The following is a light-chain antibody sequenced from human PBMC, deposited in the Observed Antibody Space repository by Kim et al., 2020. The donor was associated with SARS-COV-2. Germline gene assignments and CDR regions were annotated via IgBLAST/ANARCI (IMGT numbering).Light chain of an antibody. CDR2: VNN. J-gene: IGLJ1*01. V-gene: IGLV1-51*01. CDR3: GTWDSSLSAGV. Sequence: GQKVTIACSGSSSNIGNNYVSWYQQLPGTAPKLLIYVNNKRPSGIPDRFSGSKSGTSATLGITGLQTGDEADYYCGTWDSSLSAGVFGTGTKVTVL. CDR1: SSNIGNNY.